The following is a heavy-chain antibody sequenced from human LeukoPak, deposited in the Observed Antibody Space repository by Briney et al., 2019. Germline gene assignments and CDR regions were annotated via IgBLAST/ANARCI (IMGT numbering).Heavy chain of an antibody. CDR1: GFTFSSYS. J-gene: IGHJ6*02. Sequence: AGGSLRLSCAASGFTFSSYSMNWVRQAPGKGLEWVSSISSSSSYIYYADSVKGRFTISRDNAKNSLYLQMNSLRAEDTAVYYCAQGQYSSGWYVMGVGYYGMDVWGQGTTVTVSS. V-gene: IGHV3-21*04. CDR3: AQGQYSSGWYVMGVGYYGMDV. D-gene: IGHD6-19*01. CDR2: ISSSSSYI.